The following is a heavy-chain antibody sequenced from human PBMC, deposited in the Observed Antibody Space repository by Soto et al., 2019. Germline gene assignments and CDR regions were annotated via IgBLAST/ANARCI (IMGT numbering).Heavy chain of an antibody. J-gene: IGHJ4*02. CDR3: AKVSYGDYRLFDY. Sequence: GGSLRLSCAASGFTFSSHAMSWVRQAPGEGLEWVSGLSGSGGTTYYADSVKGRFTISRDNSKNTLYLQMNSLRAEDTAVYYCAKVSYGDYRLFDYWGQGTLVTVSS. CDR1: GFTFSSHA. V-gene: IGHV3-23*01. D-gene: IGHD4-17*01. CDR2: LSGSGGTT.